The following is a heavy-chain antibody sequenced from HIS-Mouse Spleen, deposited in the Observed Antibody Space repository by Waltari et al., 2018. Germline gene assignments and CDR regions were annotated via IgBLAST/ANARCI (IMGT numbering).Heavy chain of an antibody. CDR3: ARDRELYFDY. V-gene: IGHV4-39*07. Sequence: QLQLQESCPGLEKPAETLSPGCTVSGGSISSSLYYWGWIRQPPGKGLEWIGGIYYSGSTYYNPSLKSRVTISVDTSKNQFSLKLSSVTAADTAVYYCARDRELYFDYWGQGTLVTVSS. J-gene: IGHJ4*02. CDR2: IYYSGST. D-gene: IGHD1-26*01. CDR1: GGSISSSLYY.